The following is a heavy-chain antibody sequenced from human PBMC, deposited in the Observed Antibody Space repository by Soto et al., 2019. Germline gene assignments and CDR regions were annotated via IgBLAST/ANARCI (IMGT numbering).Heavy chain of an antibody. J-gene: IGHJ6*02. CDR1: GGTLRSHA. V-gene: IGHV1-69*01. CDR2: LIPIVGSS. Sequence: QVQLVQSGAEVKKPGSSVRVSCKASGGTLRSHAINWVRQAPGQGLEWKGGLIPIVGSSKYGQKFQGRVTITADESSITASMELSSLRSEDTAVYYCAATVEIPYYHGMDVWGQGTTVTVSS. D-gene: IGHD4-4*01. CDR3: AATVEIPYYHGMDV.